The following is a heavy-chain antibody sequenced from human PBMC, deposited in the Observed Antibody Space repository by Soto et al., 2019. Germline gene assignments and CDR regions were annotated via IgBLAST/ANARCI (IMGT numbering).Heavy chain of an antibody. V-gene: IGHV1-8*01. CDR2: MNPNSGNT. D-gene: IGHD3-10*01. J-gene: IGHJ5*02. CDR1: GYTFTSYD. CDR3: ARGDQYYYGSGSPPDGGWFDP. Sequence: QVQLVQSGAEVKKPGASVKVSCKASGYTFTSYDINWVRQATGQGLEWMGWMNPNSGNTGYAQKCQGRVTMTRNTSISTAYMELGSLRSEDTAVYYCARGDQYYYGSGSPPDGGWFDPWGQGTLVTVSS.